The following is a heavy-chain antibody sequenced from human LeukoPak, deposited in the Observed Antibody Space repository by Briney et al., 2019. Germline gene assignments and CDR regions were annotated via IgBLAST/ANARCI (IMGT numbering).Heavy chain of an antibody. V-gene: IGHV3-23*01. CDR2: ISGSGGST. CDR1: GFTFSSYA. CDR3: AKGPMTTVVYYYGMDV. D-gene: IGHD4-17*01. Sequence: GGSLRLSCAASGFTFSSYAMSWVRQAPGKGLERVSAISGSGGSTYYADSVKGRFTISRDNSKNTLYLQMNSLRAEDTAVYYCAKGPMTTVVYYYGMDVWGQGTTVTVSS. J-gene: IGHJ6*02.